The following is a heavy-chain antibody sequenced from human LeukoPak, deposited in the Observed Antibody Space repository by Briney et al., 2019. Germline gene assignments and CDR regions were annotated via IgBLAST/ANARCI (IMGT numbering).Heavy chain of an antibody. CDR1: GYTFTSYG. V-gene: IGHV1-18*01. CDR3: ASGQLYYDILTGYLPGGLFDY. Sequence: ASVKVSCKASGYTFTSYGISWVRQAPGQGLEWMGWISANKGKTNYTQKLQGRATMTTDTSTRTAYMELRSLRSDDTAVYYCASGQLYYDILTGYLPGGLFDYWGQGTLVTVSS. J-gene: IGHJ4*02. CDR2: ISANKGKT. D-gene: IGHD3-9*01.